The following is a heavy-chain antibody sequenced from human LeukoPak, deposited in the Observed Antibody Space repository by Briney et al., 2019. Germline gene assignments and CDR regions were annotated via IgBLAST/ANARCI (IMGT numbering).Heavy chain of an antibody. J-gene: IGHJ4*02. CDR2: IYYSGTT. Sequence: KPSETLSLTCTVSGGSISSYYWSWIRQPPGKGLEWIGYIYYSGTTNYNPSLKSRVIISIDTSKNQFSLKLSSVTAADTAVYYCARASGYSYGEAFDYWGQGTLVTVSS. V-gene: IGHV4-59*08. CDR3: ARASGYSYGEAFDY. D-gene: IGHD5-18*01. CDR1: GGSISSYY.